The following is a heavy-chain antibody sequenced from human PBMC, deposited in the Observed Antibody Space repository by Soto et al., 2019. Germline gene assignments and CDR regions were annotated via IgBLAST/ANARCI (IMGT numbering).Heavy chain of an antibody. V-gene: IGHV4-39*07. D-gene: IGHD4-17*01. CDR3: GRISSHGDYAY. CDR1: GGSINNNYYY. J-gene: IGHJ4*02. Sequence: SETLSLTCSVSGGSINNNYYYWGWVRQPPGKGLEWIGSVSFTGTTYYSPSLKSRVTISVDTSKNQFSLKLSSVTAADTAVYYCGRISSHGDYAYWGQGTLVTVSS. CDR2: VSFTGTT.